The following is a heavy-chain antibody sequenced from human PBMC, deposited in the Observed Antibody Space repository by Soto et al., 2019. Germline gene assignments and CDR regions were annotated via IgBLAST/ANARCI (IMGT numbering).Heavy chain of an antibody. V-gene: IGHV3-74*01. CDR1: GFTSSDYW. CDR3: ATSGNWFNY. D-gene: IGHD6-13*01. J-gene: IGHJ4*02. Sequence: GGSLRLSCVASGFTSSDYWIHWVRRAPGKGLVWVSRIKADGSITTYADSVKGRFTISRDNAKSTVLLEMNSLRAEDTAMYYCATSGNWFNYWGQGTLVTVSS. CDR2: IKADGSIT.